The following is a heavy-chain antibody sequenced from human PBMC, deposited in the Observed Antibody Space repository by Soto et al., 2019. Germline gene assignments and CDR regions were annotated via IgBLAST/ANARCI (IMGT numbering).Heavy chain of an antibody. Sequence: HPGGSLRLSCAASGFTFSTYAMSWVRQAPGKGLEWVSSISGSGATTYYADSVEGRFTISRDSSRNTLYLQMNSLRADDTAIYYCAKSLSLSATSRRYFAYWGPGTLVTVSS. CDR1: GFTFSTYA. J-gene: IGHJ4*02. CDR3: AKSLSLSATSRRYFAY. D-gene: IGHD3-16*01. CDR2: ISGSGATT. V-gene: IGHV3-23*01.